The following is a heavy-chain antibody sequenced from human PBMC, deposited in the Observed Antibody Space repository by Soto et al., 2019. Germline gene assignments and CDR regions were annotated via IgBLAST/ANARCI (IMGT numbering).Heavy chain of an antibody. D-gene: IGHD3-16*01. Sequence: QVQLVQSGAEVKKPGASVKVSCKASGYTFTSYGISWVRQAPGQGLEWMGWINGYNGNTNHAQKLQGRVTMSTDTATSTAYMELRSLRSDAPAVYYCARMGDVPYYYYGMDVWGQATTVTVSS. CDR2: INGYNGNT. V-gene: IGHV1-18*01. CDR3: ARMGDVPYYYYGMDV. J-gene: IGHJ6*02. CDR1: GYTFTSYG.